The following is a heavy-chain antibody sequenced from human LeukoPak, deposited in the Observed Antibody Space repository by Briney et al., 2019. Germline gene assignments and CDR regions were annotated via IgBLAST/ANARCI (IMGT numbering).Heavy chain of an antibody. CDR3: ARDHFVCTSISCPPFDY. D-gene: IGHD2-2*01. CDR1: GYTFSSYG. Sequence: ASVKDSCKASGYTFSSYGISWVRQAPGQGLEWMGWISAFNGNTNYAQNLQGRVTMTTDTSMSTAYMELRSLTSDDTAVYYCARDHFVCTSISCPPFDYWGQGTLVTVSS. J-gene: IGHJ4*02. CDR2: ISAFNGNT. V-gene: IGHV1-18*01.